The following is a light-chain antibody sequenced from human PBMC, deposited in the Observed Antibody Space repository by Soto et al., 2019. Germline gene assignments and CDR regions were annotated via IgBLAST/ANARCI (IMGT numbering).Light chain of an antibody. CDR3: QQYGSTPLT. CDR2: DAS. J-gene: IGKJ4*01. CDR1: QSVKNNY. Sequence: EIVLKQSPDTLSLSPGERATLSCRASQSVKNNYLAWYQQKPGQAPRFLIYDASSRATGIPDRFSGSGSGTDFTLTISRLEPEDFAVYYYQQYGSTPLTFGGGTKV. V-gene: IGKV3-20*01.